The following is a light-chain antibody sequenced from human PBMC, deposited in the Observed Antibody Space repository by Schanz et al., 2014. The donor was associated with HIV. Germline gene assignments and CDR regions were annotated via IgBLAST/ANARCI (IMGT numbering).Light chain of an antibody. CDR2: ANN. V-gene: IGLV1-44*01. CDR3: AAWDDSLNGWV. J-gene: IGLJ3*02. Sequence: QSVVTQPPSASGNPGQRVTISCSGSTSNIGSNHVDWYQHLPGTAPRLLIQANNQRPSGVPDRFSGSKSGTSASLAISGLQSEDEADYYCAAWDDSLNGWVFGGGTKLTVL. CDR1: TSNIGSNH.